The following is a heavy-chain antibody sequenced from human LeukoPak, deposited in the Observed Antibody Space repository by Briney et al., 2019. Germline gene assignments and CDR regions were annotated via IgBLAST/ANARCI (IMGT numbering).Heavy chain of an antibody. CDR1: GYTFTGYY. V-gene: IGHV1-2*02. J-gene: IGHJ6*02. D-gene: IGHD3-3*01. Sequence: ASVKVSCKASGYTFTGYYMHWVRQAPGQRLECMGWINPNSGGTNYAQKFQGRVTMTRDTSISTAYMELSRLRSDDTAVYYCARPITDYDSYGMDVWGQGTTVTVSS. CDR2: INPNSGGT. CDR3: ARPITDYDSYGMDV.